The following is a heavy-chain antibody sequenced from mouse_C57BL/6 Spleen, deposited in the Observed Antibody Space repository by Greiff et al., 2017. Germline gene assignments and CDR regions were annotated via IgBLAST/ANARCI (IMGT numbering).Heavy chain of an antibody. CDR2: INYDGSST. CDR1: GFTFSDYY. CDR3: ARALITTVVGGGYYAMDY. Sequence: EVHLVESEGGLVQPGSSMKLSCTASGFTFSDYYMAWVRQVPEKGLEWVANINYDGSSTYYLDSLKSRFIISRDNAKNILYLQMSSLKSEDTATYYCARALITTVVGGGYYAMDYWGQGTSVTVSS. V-gene: IGHV5-16*01. J-gene: IGHJ4*01. D-gene: IGHD1-1*01.